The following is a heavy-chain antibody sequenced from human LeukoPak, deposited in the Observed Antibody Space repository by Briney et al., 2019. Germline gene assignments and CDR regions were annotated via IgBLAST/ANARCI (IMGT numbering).Heavy chain of an antibody. V-gene: IGHV1-2*02. Sequence: ASVKVSCKASGYIFTGYYMHWVRQAPGQGLEWMGWINPQSGDTNYAQKFQGRVTMTRDTSINTAYMELSRLTSDDTALYYCARPRGYSYGSDGFDIWGQGTKVTVSS. J-gene: IGHJ3*02. CDR2: INPQSGDT. CDR1: GYIFTGYY. D-gene: IGHD5-18*01. CDR3: ARPRGYSYGSDGFDI.